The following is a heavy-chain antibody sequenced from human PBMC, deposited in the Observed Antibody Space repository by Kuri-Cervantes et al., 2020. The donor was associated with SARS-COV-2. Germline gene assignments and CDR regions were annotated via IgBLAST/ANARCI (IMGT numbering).Heavy chain of an antibody. CDR1: GFTFSSYS. J-gene: IGHJ3*02. D-gene: IGHD1-7*01. CDR2: ISSSSNTI. CDR3: AKGGYNCNYDAFDI. V-gene: IGHV3-48*04. Sequence: GESLKISCAASGFTFSSYSMNWVRQATGKGLEWVSYISSSSNTIDYADSVKGRFTISRDNANNSLYLQMNSLRAEDMSLYYCAKGGYNCNYDAFDIWGQGTMVTVSS.